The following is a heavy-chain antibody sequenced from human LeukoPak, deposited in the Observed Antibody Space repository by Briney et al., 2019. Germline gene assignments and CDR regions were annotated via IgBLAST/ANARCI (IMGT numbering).Heavy chain of an antibody. D-gene: IGHD2-2*01. J-gene: IGHJ4*02. CDR3: ARTDCSRTSCYGDY. CDR1: GYTFTSYC. CDR2: INPYNGNT. V-gene: IGHV1-18*01. Sequence: GASVKVSCKASGYTFTSYCISWVRQAPGQGLEWMGWINPYNGNTNYAQKLQGRVTMTRETSTSTAYMELGSLRCEDTAVYYCARTDCSRTSCYGDYWGQGTLVTVSS.